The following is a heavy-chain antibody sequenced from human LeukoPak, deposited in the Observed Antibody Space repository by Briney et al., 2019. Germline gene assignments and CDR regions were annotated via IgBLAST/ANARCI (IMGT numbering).Heavy chain of an antibody. D-gene: IGHD1-26*01. Sequence: GGSLRLSCAASGFTFSSYWMTWVRQAPGKGLEWVANINQDGSDKYYVDSVKGRFTISRDNAKNSLYLQMNSLRVEDTAVYYCARDRSLGCDHWSRGTLVTVSS. CDR2: INQDGSDK. CDR1: GFTFSSYW. J-gene: IGHJ4*02. V-gene: IGHV3-7*03. CDR3: ARDRSLGCDH.